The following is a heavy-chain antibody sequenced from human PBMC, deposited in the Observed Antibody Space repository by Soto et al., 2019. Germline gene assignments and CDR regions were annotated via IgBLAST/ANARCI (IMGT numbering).Heavy chain of an antibody. D-gene: IGHD3-9*01. Sequence: GASVKVSCKASGYTFTSYYMHWVRQAPGQGLEWMGIINPSGGSTSYAQKFQGRVTMTRDTSTSTVYMELSSLRSEDTAVYYCAREGWYYDILTGYYSPIDYYYGMEVWGQGTTVTVSS. J-gene: IGHJ6*02. V-gene: IGHV1-46*01. CDR3: AREGWYYDILTGYYSPIDYYYGMEV. CDR1: GYTFTSYY. CDR2: INPSGGST.